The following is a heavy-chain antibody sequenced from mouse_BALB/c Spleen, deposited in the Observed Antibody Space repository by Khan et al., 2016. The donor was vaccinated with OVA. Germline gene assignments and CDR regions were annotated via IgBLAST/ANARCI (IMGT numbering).Heavy chain of an antibody. CDR1: GYSITSDYA. CDR3: VRSVTITTVVATDFDY. V-gene: IGHV3-2*02. CDR2: ISYSGRT. J-gene: IGHJ2*01. D-gene: IGHD1-1*01. Sequence: EVQLQESGPGLVKPSQSLSLTCTVTGYSITSDYAWNWIRQFPGNKLEWMGYISYSGRTSYNPSLKSRISITRDTSKNPFFLQLNSVTTEETATYYCVRSVTITTVVATDFDYGGQGTTLTVSS.